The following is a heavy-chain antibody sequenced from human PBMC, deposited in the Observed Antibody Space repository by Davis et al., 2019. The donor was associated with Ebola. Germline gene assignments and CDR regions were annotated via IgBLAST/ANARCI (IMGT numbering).Heavy chain of an antibody. D-gene: IGHD1-26*01. CDR1: GFTFSNAW. Sequence: GGSLRLSCAASGFTFSNAWMSWVRQAPRKGLEWVGFIRNKAYGGTTEYAASVKGRFTISRDDSGNIAYLQMNSLKIEDTAVYYCARESGGGIDYWGQGTLVTVSS. J-gene: IGHJ4*02. V-gene: IGHV3-71*01. CDR2: IRNKAYGGTT. CDR3: ARESGGGIDY.